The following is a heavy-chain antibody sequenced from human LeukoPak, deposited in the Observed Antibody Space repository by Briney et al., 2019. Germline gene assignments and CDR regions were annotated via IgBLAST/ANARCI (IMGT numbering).Heavy chain of an antibody. J-gene: IGHJ4*02. V-gene: IGHV1-8*01. D-gene: IGHD6-13*01. CDR3: ARAFQMEKAAAGNFDY. Sequence: ASVKVSCKASGYTFTSYDINWVRQATGQGLEWMGWMNPNSGNTGYAQKFQGRVTMTRNTSISTAYMELSSLRSEDTAVYYCARAFQMEKAAAGNFDYWGQGTLVTVSS. CDR2: MNPNSGNT. CDR1: GYTFTSYD.